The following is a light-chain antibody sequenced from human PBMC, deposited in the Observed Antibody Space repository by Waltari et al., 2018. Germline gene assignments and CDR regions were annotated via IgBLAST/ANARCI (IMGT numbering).Light chain of an antibody. CDR2: GAS. CDR3: QHHFRLPAT. CDR1: QSISRY. J-gene: IGKJ1*01. Sequence: IMLTQSPGTLSLSPGERATLSCRASQSISRYLAWYQQKPGQAPRLLIYGASTRATGIPDRCSGSGSGTDFSLTISGLEPEDSEVYYCQHHFRLPATFGQGTKVEIK. V-gene: IGKV3-20*01.